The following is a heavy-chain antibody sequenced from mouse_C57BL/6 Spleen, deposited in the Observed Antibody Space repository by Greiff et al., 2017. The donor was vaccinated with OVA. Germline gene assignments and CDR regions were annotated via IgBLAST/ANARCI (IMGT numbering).Heavy chain of an antibody. CDR3: ARRAWDAYFDY. D-gene: IGHD4-1*01. CDR1: GYTFTSYW. V-gene: IGHV1-50*01. J-gene: IGHJ2*01. CDR2: IDPSDSYT. Sequence: VQLQQPGAELVKPGASVKLSCKASGYTFTSYWMQWVKQRPGQGLEWIGEIDPSDSYTNYNQKFKGKATLTVDTSSSTAYMQLSSLTSEDSAVYYCARRAWDAYFDYWGQGTTLTVSS.